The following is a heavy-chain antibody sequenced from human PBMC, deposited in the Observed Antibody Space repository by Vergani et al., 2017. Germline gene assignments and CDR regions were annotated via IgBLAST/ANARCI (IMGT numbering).Heavy chain of an antibody. Sequence: QVQLQQWGAGLLKPSETLSLTCAVYGGSFSGYYWSWIRQPPGKGLEWIGEINHSGSTNSNPSLKSRVTISVDTSKNQFSLKLSSVTAADTAVYYCARGRGRGQWLVGWFDPWGQGTLVTVSS. CDR3: ARGRGRGQWLVGWFDP. D-gene: IGHD6-19*01. CDR1: GGSFSGYY. J-gene: IGHJ5*02. CDR2: INHSGST. V-gene: IGHV4-34*01.